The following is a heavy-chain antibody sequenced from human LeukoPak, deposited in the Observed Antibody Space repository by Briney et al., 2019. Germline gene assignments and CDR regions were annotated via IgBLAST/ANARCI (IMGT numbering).Heavy chain of an antibody. CDR1: GYTFTSYG. Sequence: GASVKVSCQSSGYTFTSYGISWVRQAPGQGLEWMGWISAYNGNVNYPQTLQGRVTMTTDTPTSTAYMDLRSLRSDDTAVYYCARETTHRYDSSGYRPPLFAYGGQGTLVTVSS. V-gene: IGHV1-18*01. J-gene: IGHJ4*02. CDR3: ARETTHRYDSSGYRPPLFAY. D-gene: IGHD3-22*01. CDR2: ISAYNGNV.